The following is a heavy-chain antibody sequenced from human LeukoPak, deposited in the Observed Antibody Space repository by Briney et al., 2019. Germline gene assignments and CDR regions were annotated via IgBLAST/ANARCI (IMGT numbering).Heavy chain of an antibody. V-gene: IGHV4-59*01. CDR3: ARATTVTYYYYGMDV. CDR1: GGSISSYY. J-gene: IGHJ6*02. D-gene: IGHD4-17*01. CDR2: IYYSGST. Sequence: SETLSLTCTVSGGSISSYYWSWIRQPPGKGLEWIGYIYYSGSTNYNPSLKSRVTISVDTSKNQFSLKLSSVTAADTAVYYCARATTVTYYYYGMDVWGQGTTVTVS.